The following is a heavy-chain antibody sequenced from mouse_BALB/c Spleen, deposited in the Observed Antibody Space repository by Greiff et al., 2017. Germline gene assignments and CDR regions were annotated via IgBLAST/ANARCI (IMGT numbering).Heavy chain of an antibody. D-gene: IGHD1-1*01. J-gene: IGHJ1*01. V-gene: IGHV3-2*02. CDR2: ISYSGST. CDR3: ARYGSSFYWYFDV. CDR1: GYSITSDYA. Sequence: EVQLQESGPGLVKPSQSLSLTCTVTGYSITSDYAWNWIRQFPGNKLGWMGYISYSGSTSYNPSLKSRISITRDTSKNQFFLQLNSVTTEDTATYYCARYGSSFYWYFDVWGAGTTVTVSS.